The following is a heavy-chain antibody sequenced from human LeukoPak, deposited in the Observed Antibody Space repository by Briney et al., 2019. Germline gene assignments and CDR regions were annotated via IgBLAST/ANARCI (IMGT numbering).Heavy chain of an antibody. CDR1: GGSISSYY. CDR2: IFYSGST. V-gene: IGHV4-59*08. CDR3: AGFYGFGELFSYGMDV. Sequence: PSETLSLTCSVSGGSISSYYWSWIRQPPGKGLEWIGYIFYSGSTNYNPSLKSRVTISLDTSKNQFSLKLSSVTAADTAVYYCAGFYGFGELFSYGMDVWGQGTTVTVSS. D-gene: IGHD3-10*01. J-gene: IGHJ6*02.